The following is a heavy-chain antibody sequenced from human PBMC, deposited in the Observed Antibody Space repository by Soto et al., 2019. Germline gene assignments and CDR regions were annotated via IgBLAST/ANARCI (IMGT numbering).Heavy chain of an antibody. CDR2: ITPLKGNT. CDR3: TKVSGARPEDVQD. D-gene: IGHD4-17*01. CDR1: GYSFTSYG. J-gene: IGHJ1*01. V-gene: IGHV1-18*01. Sequence: QVLLVQSGAEVKNPGASVKVSCKASGYSFTSYGISWVRQAPGQGLEWMGWITPLKGNTQYSQKFQGRVIMTTDTSTNTAYLEMRRLTSDDTAVYHCTKVSGARPEDVQDWGQGTLVTVSS.